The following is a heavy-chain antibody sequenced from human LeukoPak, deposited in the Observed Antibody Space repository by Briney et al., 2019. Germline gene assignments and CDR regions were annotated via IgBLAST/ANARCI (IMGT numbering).Heavy chain of an antibody. CDR3: ATVVGATYFAQ. Sequence: GAPVKVSCKASGGTFNNAAISWVRQAPGQGLEWMGGIIPVFGTPNYAQAFRRRVAITTDDSTSTSYMELSGLTSQDTAIYYCATVVGATYFAQWGQGPLVTVSS. D-gene: IGHD2-15*01. J-gene: IGHJ4*02. CDR2: IIPVFGTP. CDR1: GGTFNNAA. V-gene: IGHV1-69*05.